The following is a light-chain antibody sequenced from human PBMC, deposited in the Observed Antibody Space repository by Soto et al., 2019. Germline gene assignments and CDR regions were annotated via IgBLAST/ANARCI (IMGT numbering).Light chain of an antibody. V-gene: IGLV2-14*01. J-gene: IGLJ1*01. CDR1: SSDVGGYNY. CDR2: EVS. Sequence: QSVLTQPASVSGSPGQSITISCTGTSSDVGGYNYVSWYQQHPGKAPKLMIFEVSNRPSGVSNRFSGSKSGNTASLTISGLQTEDEADYYCSSLTTSFTNVFGSGTKVTVL. CDR3: SSLTTSFTNV.